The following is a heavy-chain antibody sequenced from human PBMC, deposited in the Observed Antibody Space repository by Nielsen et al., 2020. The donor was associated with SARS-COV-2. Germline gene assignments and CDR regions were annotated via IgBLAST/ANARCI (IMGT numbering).Heavy chain of an antibody. CDR3: AKTGVAYSSGWTENYFDY. CDR1: GFTFSSYG. CDR2: ISYDGSNK. Sequence: GESLKISCAASGFTFSSYGMHWVRQAPGKGLEWVAVISYDGSNKYYADSVKGRFTISRDNSKNTLYLQMNSLRAEDTAVYYCAKTGVAYSSGWTENYFDYWGQGTLVTVSS. V-gene: IGHV3-30*18. J-gene: IGHJ4*02. D-gene: IGHD6-19*01.